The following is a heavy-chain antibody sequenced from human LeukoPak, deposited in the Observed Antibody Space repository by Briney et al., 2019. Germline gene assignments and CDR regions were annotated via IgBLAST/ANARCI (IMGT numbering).Heavy chain of an antibody. D-gene: IGHD6-19*01. J-gene: IGHJ4*02. CDR2: ISSSSTYI. CDR3: VKTVAGAFDY. Sequence: GGSLRLSCAASGFIFSAYSMNWVRQAPGEGLEWVSFISSSSTYIYYADSVKGRFTISRDNAKNSLYLQMNSLRADDTAVYYCVKTVAGAFDYWGQGTQVTVSS. CDR1: GFIFSAYS. V-gene: IGHV3-21*01.